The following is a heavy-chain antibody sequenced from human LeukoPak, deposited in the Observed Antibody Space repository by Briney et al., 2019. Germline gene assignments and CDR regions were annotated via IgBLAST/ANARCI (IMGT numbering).Heavy chain of an antibody. D-gene: IGHD3-3*01. CDR3: ARQTSMYYDFWGGLIRPYYYYMDV. CDR2: MNPNSGNT. J-gene: IGHJ6*03. CDR1: GYTFTSYD. Sequence: ASVKVSCKASGYTFTSYDINWVRQAPGQGLEWMGWMNPNSGNTIYAQKFEGRVTITRNTSKRTAYMEVNRVRAEETAVYYCARQTSMYYDFWGGLIRPYYYYMDVWGKGTTVTVSS. V-gene: IGHV1-8*02.